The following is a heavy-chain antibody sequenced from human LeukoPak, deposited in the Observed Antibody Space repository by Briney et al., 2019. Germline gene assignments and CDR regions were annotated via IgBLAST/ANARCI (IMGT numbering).Heavy chain of an antibody. Sequence: GRSLRLSCAASGFTFSSYAMHWVRQAPGKGLEWVAVISYDGSNKYYADSVKGRFTISRDNSKNTLYLQMNSLRAEDTAVYYCARDRHSSGWYHFDYWGQGTLVTVSS. CDR1: GFTFSSYA. CDR3: ARDRHSSGWYHFDY. V-gene: IGHV3-30*01. J-gene: IGHJ4*02. D-gene: IGHD6-19*01. CDR2: ISYDGSNK.